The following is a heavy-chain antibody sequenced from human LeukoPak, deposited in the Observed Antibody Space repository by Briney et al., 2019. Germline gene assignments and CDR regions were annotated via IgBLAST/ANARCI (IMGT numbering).Heavy chain of an antibody. CDR2: ISYDGSNK. CDR3: ARGGTINYYYYGMDV. J-gene: IGHJ6*04. V-gene: IGHV3-30*04. Sequence: PGRSLRLPCAASGFTFSSYAMHWVRQAPGKGLEWVAVISYDGSNKYYADSVKGRFTISRDNSKNTLYLQMNSLRAEDTAVYYCARGGTINYYYYGMDVWGKGTTVTVSS. CDR1: GFTFSSYA. D-gene: IGHD4/OR15-4a*01.